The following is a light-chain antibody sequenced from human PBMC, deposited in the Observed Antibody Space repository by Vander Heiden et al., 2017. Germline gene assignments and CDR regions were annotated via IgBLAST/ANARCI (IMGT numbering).Light chain of an antibody. J-gene: IGKJ4*01. Sequence: DIQMTQSPSSLSASVGDRVTITCQASQDISNYLNWYQQKPGKAPKLLIYDASNLETGVPSRSSGSGPGTDFTFTISSLQLEDFATYYCQRDDNLPLTFGGGTKVEIK. CDR1: QDISNY. CDR2: DAS. V-gene: IGKV1-33*01. CDR3: QRDDNLPLT.